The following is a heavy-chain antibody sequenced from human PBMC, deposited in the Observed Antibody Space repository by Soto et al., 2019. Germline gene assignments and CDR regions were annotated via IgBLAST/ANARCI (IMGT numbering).Heavy chain of an antibody. CDR2: ISGSGGST. D-gene: IGHD3-22*01. Sequence: EVQLLESGGGLVQPGGSLRLSCAASGFTFSSYAMSWVRQAPGKGLEWVSAISGSGGSTYYADSVKGRFTISRDNSKNTLYLQMNSLRSEDTAVYYCAKWYYDSSYFDYWGQGTLVTVSS. CDR1: GFTFSSYA. V-gene: IGHV3-23*01. CDR3: AKWYYDSSYFDY. J-gene: IGHJ4*02.